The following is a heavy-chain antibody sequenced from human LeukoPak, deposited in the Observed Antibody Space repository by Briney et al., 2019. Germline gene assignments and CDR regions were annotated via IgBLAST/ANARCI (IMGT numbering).Heavy chain of an antibody. Sequence: SVKVSCKASGGTFSSYAISWVRQAPGQGLEWMGGIIPIFGTANYAQKFQGRVTITADESTSTAYMELSSLRSEDTAVYYCAREEGYCSSTSCYKSNWFDPWGQGTQVTVSS. CDR3: AREEGYCSSTSCYKSNWFDP. J-gene: IGHJ5*02. V-gene: IGHV1-69*13. CDR1: GGTFSSYA. D-gene: IGHD2-2*02. CDR2: IIPIFGTA.